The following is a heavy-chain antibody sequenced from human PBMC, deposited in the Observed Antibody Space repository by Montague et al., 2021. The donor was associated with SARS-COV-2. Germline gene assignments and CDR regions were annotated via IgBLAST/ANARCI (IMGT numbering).Heavy chain of an antibody. V-gene: IGHV4-39*01. CDR3: ARLYGSSFDY. J-gene: IGHJ4*02. CDR2: GNK. Sequence: GNKQYKPSLKSRVTISVDTSNDQFSLKMNSVTAADTAVYFCARLYGSSFDYWGQGTLVTFSS. D-gene: IGHD4-17*01.